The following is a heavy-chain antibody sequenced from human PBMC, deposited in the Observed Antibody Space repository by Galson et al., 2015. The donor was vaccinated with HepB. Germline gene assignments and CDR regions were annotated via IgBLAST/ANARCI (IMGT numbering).Heavy chain of an antibody. CDR1: GFTFSSYG. CDR2: IWYDGSNK. V-gene: IGHV3-33*01. J-gene: IGHJ3*02. CDR3: ARDPGVATPGVDAFDI. Sequence: SLRLSCAASGFTFSSYGMHWVRQAPGKGLEWVAVIWYDGSNKYYADSVKGRFTISRDNSKNTLYLQMNSLRAEDTAVYYCARDPGVATPGVDAFDIWGQGTMVTGSS. D-gene: IGHD5-12*01.